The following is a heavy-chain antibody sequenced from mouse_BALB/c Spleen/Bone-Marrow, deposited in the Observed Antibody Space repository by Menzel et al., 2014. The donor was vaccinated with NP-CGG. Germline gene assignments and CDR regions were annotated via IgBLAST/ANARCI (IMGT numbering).Heavy chain of an antibody. CDR2: IDSNGGST. Sequence: EVQLVESGGGLVQPGGSLKFSCAASGFTFSSYGMSWVRQTPDKRLELVATIDSNGGSTYYPDSVKGRFTISRDNAKNTLYLQMSSLKSEDTAMYYCARDSNDYWGQGTALTVSS. J-gene: IGHJ2*01. CDR1: GFTFSSYG. CDR3: ARDSNDY. V-gene: IGHV5-6-3*01.